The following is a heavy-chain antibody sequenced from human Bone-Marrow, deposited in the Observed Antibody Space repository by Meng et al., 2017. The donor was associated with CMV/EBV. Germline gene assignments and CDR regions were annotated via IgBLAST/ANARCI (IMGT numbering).Heavy chain of an antibody. CDR2: IYSGGST. V-gene: IGHV3-53*01. J-gene: IGHJ3*02. CDR3: ASDMDTSMAGDAFDI. D-gene: IGHD5-18*01. Sequence: GGSLRLSCAASGFTVSSNYMSWVRQAPGKGLEWVSVIYSGGSTYYADSVKGRFTISRDNSKNTLYLQMNSLRAEDTAVYYCASDMDTSMAGDAFDIWGQGKMVTVSS. CDR1: GFTVSSNY.